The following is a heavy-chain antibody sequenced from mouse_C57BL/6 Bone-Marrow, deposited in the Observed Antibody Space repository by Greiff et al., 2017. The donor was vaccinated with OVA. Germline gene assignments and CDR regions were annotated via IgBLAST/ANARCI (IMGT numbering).Heavy chain of an antibody. J-gene: IGHJ2*01. CDR3: ARGGVYEYSFDY. D-gene: IGHD2-3*01. V-gene: IGHV1-82*01. Sequence: QVQLQQSGPELVKPGASVKISCKASGYAFRSSWMNWVKQRPGKGLEWIGRIYPGDGDTNYNGKFKGKATLTADKSSSTAYMQRSSLTSEDSAVYFCARGGVYEYSFDYWGQGTTLTVSS. CDR1: GYAFRSSW. CDR2: IYPGDGDT.